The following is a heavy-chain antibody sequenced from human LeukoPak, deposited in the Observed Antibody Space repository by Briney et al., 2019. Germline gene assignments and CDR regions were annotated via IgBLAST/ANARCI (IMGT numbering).Heavy chain of an antibody. Sequence: ASVKVSCKASEGTFSSYAISWVRQAPGQGLEWMGRIIPILGIANYAQKFQSRVTITADKSTSTAYMELSSLRSEDTAVYYCARGERNWFDPWGQGTLVTVSS. V-gene: IGHV1-69*04. CDR3: ARGERNWFDP. J-gene: IGHJ5*02. D-gene: IGHD1-1*01. CDR1: EGTFSSYA. CDR2: IIPILGIA.